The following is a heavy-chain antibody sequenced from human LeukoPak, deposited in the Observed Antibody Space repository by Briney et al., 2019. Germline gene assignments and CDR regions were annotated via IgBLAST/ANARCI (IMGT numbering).Heavy chain of an antibody. Sequence: QPGGSLRLSCVASGFSVSSYGMGWVRQAPGQAPEWVSVAYRDGDTHYAGFARGRFIFSRDNTKNTFYLQINNLRVEDTAVYHCVRDRAEGRAGVEFDPWGQGTVVTVSS. CDR2: AYRDGDT. CDR1: GFSVSSYG. V-gene: IGHV3-66*02. J-gene: IGHJ5*02. CDR3: VRDRAEGRAGVEFDP.